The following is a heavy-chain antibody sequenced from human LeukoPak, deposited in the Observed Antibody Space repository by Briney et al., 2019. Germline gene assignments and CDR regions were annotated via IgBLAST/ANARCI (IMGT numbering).Heavy chain of an antibody. V-gene: IGHV3-21*01. CDR2: ISSSSSYI. D-gene: IGHD5-12*01. Sequence: GGSLRLSCAASGFTFCSYSMNWVRQAPGKGLEWVSSISSSSSYIYYADSVKGRFTISRDNAKNSLYLQMNSLRAEDTAVYYCARVPAIVATIYDYWGQGTLVTVSS. CDR3: ARVPAIVATIYDY. CDR1: GFTFCSYS. J-gene: IGHJ4*02.